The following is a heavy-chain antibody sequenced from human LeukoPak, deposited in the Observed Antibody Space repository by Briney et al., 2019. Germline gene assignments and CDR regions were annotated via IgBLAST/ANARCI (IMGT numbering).Heavy chain of an antibody. J-gene: IGHJ4*02. CDR3: AKAPVTSCRGAFCYPFDY. CDR2: MSSSDDGR. CDR1: GFSSSSYA. D-gene: IGHD2-15*01. Sequence: GGSLRLSCATSGFSSSSYAMSWVRQAPGKGLEWVSAMSSSDDGRYYAASVRGRFTISRDTSRSTLYLQMNSLRAEDAAVYYCAKAPVTSCRGAFCYPFDYWGQGTLVTASS. V-gene: IGHV3-23*01.